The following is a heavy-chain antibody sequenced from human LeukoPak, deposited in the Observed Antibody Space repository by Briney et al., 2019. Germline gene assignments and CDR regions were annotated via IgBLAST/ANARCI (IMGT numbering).Heavy chain of an antibody. CDR1: GFTFSGYG. D-gene: IGHD3-22*01. Sequence: GGSLRLSCAASGFTFSGYGMHWVRQAPGKGLEWVAIIWYDGSNKYFADSVKGRFTVSRDNSKNTLYLQMNSLRAEDTAVYYCARNFYFDSSGYYHYWGQGTLVTVSS. CDR3: ARNFYFDSSGYYHY. J-gene: IGHJ4*02. CDR2: IWYDGSNK. V-gene: IGHV3-33*01.